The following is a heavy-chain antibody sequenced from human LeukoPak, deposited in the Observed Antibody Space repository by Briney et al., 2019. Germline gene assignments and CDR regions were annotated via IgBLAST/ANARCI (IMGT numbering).Heavy chain of an antibody. V-gene: IGHV4-59*01. CDR2: IYDSGST. Sequence: SETLSLTCSVSGGSISSYYWSWIRQPPGKGLEWIGYIYDSGSTSYNPSLQSRVTISIDTSKNQFSLRLTSVTAADTAVYYCARGGSYYDFCGGYYDYYYYMDVWGKGTTVTVSS. D-gene: IGHD3-3*01. J-gene: IGHJ6*03. CDR3: ARGGSYYDFCGGYYDYYYYMDV. CDR1: GGSISSYY.